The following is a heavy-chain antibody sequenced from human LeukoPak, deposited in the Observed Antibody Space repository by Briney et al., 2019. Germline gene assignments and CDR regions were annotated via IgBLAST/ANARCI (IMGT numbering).Heavy chain of an antibody. CDR2: ISYDGSNK. D-gene: IGHD1-26*01. Sequence: PXGSLRLSCAASGFTFSSYGMHWVRQAPGKGLEWVAVISYDGSNKYYADSVKGRFTISRDNSKNTLYLQMNSLRAEDTAVYYCATRRELDYWGQGTLVTVSS. J-gene: IGHJ4*02. CDR3: ATRRELDY. V-gene: IGHV3-30*03. CDR1: GFTFSSYG.